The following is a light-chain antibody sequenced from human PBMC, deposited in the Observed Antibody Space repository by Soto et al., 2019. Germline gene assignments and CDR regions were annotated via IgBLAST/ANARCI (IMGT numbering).Light chain of an antibody. CDR2: GPS. J-gene: IGKJ4*01. CDR3: QQFGGSPPVT. Sequence: EIVLTQSPGTLSLSPGERATLSCRASQNVNNNYLAWYQQKPGQPPKLLIFGPSSRATGIPDRFSGSGSGKDFTLTISRLETEDFAVYYCQQFGGSPPVTVGGGTKVEIK. CDR1: QNVNNNY. V-gene: IGKV3-20*01.